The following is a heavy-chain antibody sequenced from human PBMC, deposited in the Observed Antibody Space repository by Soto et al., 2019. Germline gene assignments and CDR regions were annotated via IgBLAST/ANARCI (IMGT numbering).Heavy chain of an antibody. Sequence: SQTLSLTCVISGDSVSSNSAAWNWIRQSPSRGLEWLGRTYYTSKWYNDYAVSVKSRITINPDTSKNQFSLQLNSVTPEDTAVYYCARDSRGYCSGGRCYIPPSGPWGQGTLVTVSS. D-gene: IGHD2-15*01. J-gene: IGHJ5*02. V-gene: IGHV6-1*01. CDR3: ARDSRGYCSGGRCYIPPSGP. CDR2: TYYTSKWYN. CDR1: GDSVSSNSAA.